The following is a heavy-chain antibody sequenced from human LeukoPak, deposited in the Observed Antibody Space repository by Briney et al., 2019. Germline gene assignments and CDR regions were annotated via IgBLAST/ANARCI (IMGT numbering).Heavy chain of an antibody. CDR3: ARESWRGYFDP. D-gene: IGHD3-10*01. V-gene: IGHV4-4*07. CDR1: GDSISGDY. CDR2: VYTSGST. Sequence: SETLSLTCTVSGDSISGDYWSWIRQPAGKGLEWIGRVYTSGSTSFNPSLKSRVTMSVDTTKNQFSLKLNSVTAADTAVYYFARESWRGYFDPWGQGTLVTVSS. J-gene: IGHJ4*02.